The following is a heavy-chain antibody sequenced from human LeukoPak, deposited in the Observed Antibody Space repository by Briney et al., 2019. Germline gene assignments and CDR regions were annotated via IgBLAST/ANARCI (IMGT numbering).Heavy chain of an antibody. J-gene: IGHJ3*02. Sequence: GESLKISCKGSGYRFTSYWIGWVRQMPGKGLEWMGIIYPGDSDTRYSPSFQGQVTISADKSISTAYLQWRSLKASDTAMYYCASGAYCGGDCYSGAFDIWGQGTMVTVS. D-gene: IGHD2-21*02. CDR1: GYRFTSYW. CDR2: IYPGDSDT. CDR3: ASGAYCGGDCYSGAFDI. V-gene: IGHV5-51*01.